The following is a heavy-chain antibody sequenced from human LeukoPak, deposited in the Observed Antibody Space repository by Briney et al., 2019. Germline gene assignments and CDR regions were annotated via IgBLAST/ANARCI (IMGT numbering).Heavy chain of an antibody. J-gene: IGHJ3*02. CDR2: ISSSSSYI. CDR1: GSTFSTYS. D-gene: IGHD2-15*01. Sequence: PGGSLRLSCAASGSTFSTYSMNWVRQAPGRGLEWVSSISSSSSYIYYADSVEGRFTISRDNAKNSLYLQMNSLRAEDTAEYYCATEYCSGGSCYSDAFDIWGQGTMVTVSS. CDR3: ATEYCSGGSCYSDAFDI. V-gene: IGHV3-21*01.